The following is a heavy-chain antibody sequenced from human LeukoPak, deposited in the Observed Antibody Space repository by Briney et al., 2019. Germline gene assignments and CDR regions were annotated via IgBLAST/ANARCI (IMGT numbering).Heavy chain of an antibody. CDR2: INPDSGGT. J-gene: IGHJ4*02. CDR3: ARDLHEIRITVADYYFDY. Sequence: ASVKVSCTASGYIFTGYYIHWVRQAPGQGLEWMGWINPDSGGTHYAQKFQGRVTMTRDTSISTVNMELSRLTSDDTAVYYCARDLHEIRITVADYYFDYWGQGTLVTVSS. D-gene: IGHD6-19*01. V-gene: IGHV1-2*02. CDR1: GYIFTGYY.